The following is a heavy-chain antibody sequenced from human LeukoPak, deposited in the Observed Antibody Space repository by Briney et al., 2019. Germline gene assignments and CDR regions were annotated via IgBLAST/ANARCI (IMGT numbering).Heavy chain of an antibody. CDR1: GYTFTSYD. D-gene: IGHD2-2*01. CDR2: MNPNSGNT. V-gene: IGHV1-8*01. CDR3: ARDLVDCSSTSCYLGWMLKNYYYYGMDV. J-gene: IGHJ6*02. Sequence: ASVKVSCKASGYTFTSYDINWVRQATGQGLEWMGWMNPNSGNTGYAQKFQGRVTMTRNTSISTAYMELSSLRSEDTAVYYCARDLVDCSSTSCYLGWMLKNYYYYGMDVWGQGTTVTVSS.